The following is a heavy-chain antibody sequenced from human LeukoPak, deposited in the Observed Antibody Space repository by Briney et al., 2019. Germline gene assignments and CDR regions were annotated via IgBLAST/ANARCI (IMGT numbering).Heavy chain of an antibody. V-gene: IGHV3-53*01. CDR2: IYIGGST. CDR3: AREYYDNSGGEDAFDI. D-gene: IGHD3-22*01. CDR1: VFTVSSNY. J-gene: IGHJ3*02. Sequence: PGGSLRLSCAASVFTVSSNYMNWVRQAPGKGLEWVSVIYIGGSTFYADSVEGRFTISRDNSNNTLYLQMNSLRAEDTAMYYCAREYYDNSGGEDAFDIWGPGTMVTVSS.